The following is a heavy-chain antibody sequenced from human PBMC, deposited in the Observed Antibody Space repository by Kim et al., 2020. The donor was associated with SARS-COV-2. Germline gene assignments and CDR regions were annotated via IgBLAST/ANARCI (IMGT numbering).Heavy chain of an antibody. CDR3: AKDIYFDSSSWGYYFDY. D-gene: IGHD6-13*01. J-gene: IGHJ4*02. Sequence: VMDHFTISRDNAKNSLYLQMNSLSAEDTALYYCAKDIYFDSSSWGYYFDYWGQGTLVTGSS. V-gene: IGHV3-9*01.